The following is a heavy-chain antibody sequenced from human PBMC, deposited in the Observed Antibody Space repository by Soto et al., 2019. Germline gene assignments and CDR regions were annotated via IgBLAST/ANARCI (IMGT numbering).Heavy chain of an antibody. Sequence: ASVKVSCKASGYTFTSYAMHWVRQAPGQRLEWMGWINAGNGNTKYSQKFQGRVTITRDTSASTAYMELSSLRSEDTAVYYCAIEGCSGGSCYWFDPWGQGTLVTVSS. CDR3: AIEGCSGGSCYWFDP. V-gene: IGHV1-3*01. CDR2: INAGNGNT. D-gene: IGHD2-15*01. CDR1: GYTFTSYA. J-gene: IGHJ5*02.